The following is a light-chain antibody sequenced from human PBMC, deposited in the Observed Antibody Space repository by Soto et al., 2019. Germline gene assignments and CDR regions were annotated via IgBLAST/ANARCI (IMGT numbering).Light chain of an antibody. Sequence: QAVVTQPPSVSAAPGQKVTISCSGGSSNIGNNYVSWYQQVPGTAPKLLIYENDKRPSGIPDRFSGSKSGTSATLGITGLQTGDEADFYCGTWDASLHIVVFGGGTKLTVL. J-gene: IGLJ2*01. CDR3: GTWDASLHIVV. CDR1: SSNIGNNY. V-gene: IGLV1-51*02. CDR2: END.